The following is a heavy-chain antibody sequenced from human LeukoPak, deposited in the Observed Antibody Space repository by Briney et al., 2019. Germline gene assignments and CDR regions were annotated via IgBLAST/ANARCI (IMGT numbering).Heavy chain of an antibody. V-gene: IGHV4-30-2*01. CDR3: ATVTVTTRGAYFDY. J-gene: IGHJ4*02. CDR1: GGSISSGGYS. CDR2: IYHSGST. D-gene: IGHD4-17*01. Sequence: PSQTLSLTCAVSGGSISSGGYSWRWIRQPPGKGLEWIGHIYHSGSTYYNPSLKSRVTISVDRSKNQFSLKLSSVTAADTAVYYCATVTVTTRGAYFDYWGQGTLVTVSS.